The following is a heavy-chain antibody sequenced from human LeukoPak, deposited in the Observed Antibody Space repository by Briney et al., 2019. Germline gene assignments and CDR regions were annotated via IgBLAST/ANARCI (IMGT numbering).Heavy chain of an antibody. Sequence: ASVKVSCKASVYTFTGYYMHWVRPAPGQGLEWMGWINPNSGGTNYAQKFQGRVTMTRDTSISTAYMELSRLRSDDTAVYYCARVMDTATSDAFDIWGQGTMVTVSS. J-gene: IGHJ3*02. CDR3: ARVMDTATSDAFDI. D-gene: IGHD5-18*01. CDR2: INPNSGGT. V-gene: IGHV1-2*02. CDR1: VYTFTGYY.